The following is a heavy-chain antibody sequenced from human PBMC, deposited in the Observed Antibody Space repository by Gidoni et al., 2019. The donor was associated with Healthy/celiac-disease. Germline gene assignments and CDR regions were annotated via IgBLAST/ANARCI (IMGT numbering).Heavy chain of an antibody. D-gene: IGHD6-13*01. Sequence: QVQLQQWGAGLLKPSETLSLTCAVYGGSFRGYYWSWIRQPPGKGLEWIGEINHSGSTNYNPSLKSRVTISVDTSKNQFSLKLSSVTAADTAVYYCARGVGYSSSWYYYGMDVWGQGTTVTVSS. J-gene: IGHJ6*02. CDR1: GGSFRGYY. CDR3: ARGVGYSSSWYYYGMDV. CDR2: INHSGST. V-gene: IGHV4-34*01.